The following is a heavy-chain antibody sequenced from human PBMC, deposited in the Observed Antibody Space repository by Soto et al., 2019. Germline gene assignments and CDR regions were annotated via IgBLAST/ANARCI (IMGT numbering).Heavy chain of an antibody. V-gene: IGHV4-31*03. CDR2: IYYSGST. D-gene: IGHD6-13*01. Sequence: SETLSLTCTVSGGSISSGGYYWSWIRQHPGKGLEWIGYIYYSGSTYYNPSLKSRVTISVDTSKNQFSLKLSSVTAADTAVCYCARDSSSSFGGAWFDPWGQGTLVTVSS. J-gene: IGHJ5*02. CDR3: ARDSSSSFGGAWFDP. CDR1: GGSISSGGYY.